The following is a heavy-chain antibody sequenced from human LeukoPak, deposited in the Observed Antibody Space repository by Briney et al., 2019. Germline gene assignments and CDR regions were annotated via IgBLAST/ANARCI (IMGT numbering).Heavy chain of an antibody. CDR3: ARDLQGGYLSDAFDI. J-gene: IGHJ3*02. V-gene: IGHV4-59*01. Sequence: SETLSLTCTVSGGSTSTYYWSWIRQPPGKGLEWIGNIHYSGTTNYNPSLKSPATMSLDTSKNQFSLKLNSVTAADTAVYYCARDLQGGYLSDAFDIWGQGTMVTVSS. CDR1: GGSTSTYY. CDR2: IHYSGTT. D-gene: IGHD3-16*02.